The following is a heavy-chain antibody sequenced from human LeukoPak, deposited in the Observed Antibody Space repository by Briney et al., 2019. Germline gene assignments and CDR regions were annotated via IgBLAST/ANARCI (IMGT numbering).Heavy chain of an antibody. V-gene: IGHV4-59*01. CDR1: GGSMNNYY. D-gene: IGHD3-10*01. CDR3: ASQKLLWFGELSYFDY. J-gene: IGHJ4*02. CDR2: ISYSGST. Sequence: SETLSLTCTVSGGSMNNYYWSWVRQSPEKGLEWIGYISYSGSTNPNPSLKSRVTISLDTSKNQFSLKLTSVTAADTAVYYCASQKLLWFGELSYFDYWGQGTLVTVSS.